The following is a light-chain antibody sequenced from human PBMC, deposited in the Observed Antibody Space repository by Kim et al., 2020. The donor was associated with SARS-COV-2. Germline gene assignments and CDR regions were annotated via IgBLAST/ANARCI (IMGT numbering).Light chain of an antibody. CDR1: LNSISTSFT. CDR2: NTD. V-gene: IGLV8-61*01. CDR3: LLYLGGGIWL. Sequence: EWTVTIPGGLNLNSISTSFTPGWNQQTPGQAPRPLAYNTDTRSSGVPDRFSGSILGNKAARTITGAQADDESDYYCLLYLGGGIWLFGGGTQLTVL. J-gene: IGLJ2*01.